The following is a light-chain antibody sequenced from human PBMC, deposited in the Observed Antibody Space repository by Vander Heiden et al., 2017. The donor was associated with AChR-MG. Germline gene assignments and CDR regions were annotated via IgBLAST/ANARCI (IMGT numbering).Light chain of an antibody. CDR1: QSVLYSSNNKNY. V-gene: IGKV4-1*01. CDR2: WAS. Sequence: DIVMTQPPDSLAVSLGERATINCKSNQSVLYSSNNKNYLAWYQQKPGQPPKLPIYWASTRESGVPDRFSGSGSGTDFTLTISSLQAEDVAVYYCQQYYSTPLTFGGGTKVEIK. CDR3: QQYYSTPLT. J-gene: IGKJ4*01.